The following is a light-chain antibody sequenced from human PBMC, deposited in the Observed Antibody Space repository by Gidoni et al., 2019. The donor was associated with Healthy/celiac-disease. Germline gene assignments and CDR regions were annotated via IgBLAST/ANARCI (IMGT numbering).Light chain of an antibody. CDR2: DAS. CDR3: QQRSNWPPWT. Sequence: EIVLTHSPATLSLSPGERATLSCRASQSVSSYLAWYQQKPGKAPRLLIYDASNRATGIPARFSGSGSGTDFTLTISGLEPEDFAVYYCQQRSNWPPWTFGQGTKVEIK. J-gene: IGKJ1*01. V-gene: IGKV3-11*01. CDR1: QSVSSY.